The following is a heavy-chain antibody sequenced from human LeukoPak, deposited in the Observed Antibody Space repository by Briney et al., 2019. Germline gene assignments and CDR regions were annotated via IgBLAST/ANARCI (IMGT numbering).Heavy chain of an antibody. D-gene: IGHD6-19*01. CDR1: GGSISSYY. CDR2: IYYSGST. CDR3: ARGGLVGDCYYYYMDV. J-gene: IGHJ6*03. V-gene: IGHV4-59*01. Sequence: SETLSLTCTVSGGSISSYYWSWIRQPPGKGLEWIGYIYYSGSTNYNPSLKSRVTISVDTSKNQFSLKLSSVTAADTAVYYCARGGLVGDCYYYYMDVWGKGTTVTVSS.